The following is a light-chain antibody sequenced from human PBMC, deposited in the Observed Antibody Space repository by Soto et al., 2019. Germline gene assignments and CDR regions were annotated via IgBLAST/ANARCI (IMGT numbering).Light chain of an antibody. CDR3: QQHNDYTAVT. V-gene: IGKV1-9*01. J-gene: IGKJ2*01. Sequence: DIQMTHSPSTLSASVLYRVTITFRASQGISSYLGWYQQKPGKAPNLLIYDASTLHSGVPSRFSGGGSGTEFTLTITGLQPDDFATYYCQQHNDYTAVTFGQGTKVDIK. CDR2: DAS. CDR1: QGISSY.